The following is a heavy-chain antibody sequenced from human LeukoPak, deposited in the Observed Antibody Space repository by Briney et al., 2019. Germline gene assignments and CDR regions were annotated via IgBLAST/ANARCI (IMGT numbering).Heavy chain of an antibody. CDR3: ARERQSCGGDCSDY. CDR2: MIQSGSTV. Sequence: GGSLRLSCVASGFTFSICEMNWVRQAPGKGLEWVSYMIQSGSTVYYADSVKGRFTISRDNAKNSLYLQMNSLRAEDTAVYYCARERQSCGGDCSDYWGQGTLVTVSS. D-gene: IGHD2-21*01. V-gene: IGHV3-48*03. J-gene: IGHJ4*02. CDR1: GFTFSICE.